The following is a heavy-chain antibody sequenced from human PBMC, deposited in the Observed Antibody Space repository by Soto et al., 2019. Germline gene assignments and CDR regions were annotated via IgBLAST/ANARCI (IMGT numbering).Heavy chain of an antibody. J-gene: IGHJ5*02. CDR1: SCSISSADYY. CDR3: ASGGSSNGFDP. Sequence: SETLSLTFTVSSCSISSADYYWSWIRQPPGKGLEWIGYIYYTGSAYYNPSLKSRVTMSVDTSKNQFSLKVTSVTAADTAVYYCASGGSSNGFDPWGQG. CDR2: IYYTGSA. V-gene: IGHV4-30-4*01. D-gene: IGHD1-26*01.